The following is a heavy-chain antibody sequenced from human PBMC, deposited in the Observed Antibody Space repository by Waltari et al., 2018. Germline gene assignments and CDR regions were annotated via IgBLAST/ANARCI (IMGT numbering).Heavy chain of an antibody. Sequence: QVQLVESGGGVVQAGRSLRLSCAASGFTLCDYAMHWVRQAPGKGLEWVAVISYDVTHKIYADSVKGRFTISRDNSKNTLFLHMSGLRAEDSGVYYCAKADDYTYYYGMDVWGQGTTVTVS. J-gene: IGHJ6*02. CDR2: ISYDVTHK. CDR3: AKADDYTYYYGMDV. CDR1: GFTLCDYA. D-gene: IGHD4-4*01. V-gene: IGHV3-30*18.